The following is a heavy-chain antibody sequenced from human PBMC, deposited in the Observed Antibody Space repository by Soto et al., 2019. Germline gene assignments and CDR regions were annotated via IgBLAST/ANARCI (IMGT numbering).Heavy chain of an antibody. CDR1: GFTFSSYA. V-gene: IGHV3-23*01. Sequence: GGSLRLSCAASGFTFSSYAMSWVRQAPGKGLEWVSAISGSGGSTYYADSVKGRFTISRDNSKNTLYLQMNSLRAEDTAVYYCAKDTSSSGWYGISHYWGQGTLVTVSS. J-gene: IGHJ4*02. D-gene: IGHD6-19*01. CDR3: AKDTSSSGWYGISHY. CDR2: ISGSGGST.